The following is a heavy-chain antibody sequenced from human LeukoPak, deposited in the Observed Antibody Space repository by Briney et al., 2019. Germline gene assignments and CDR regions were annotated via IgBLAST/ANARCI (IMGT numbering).Heavy chain of an antibody. CDR1: GFTFSSYA. J-gene: IGHJ4*02. V-gene: IGHV3-23*01. CDR3: AREQSYQPYGSGSYFGY. Sequence: GGSLRLSCAASGFTFSSYAMSWVRQAPGKGLEWVSAISGSGGSTYYADSVKGRFTISRDNSKNTLYLQMNSLRAEDTAVYYCAREQSYQPYGSGSYFGYWGQGTLVTVSS. CDR2: ISGSGGST. D-gene: IGHD3-10*01.